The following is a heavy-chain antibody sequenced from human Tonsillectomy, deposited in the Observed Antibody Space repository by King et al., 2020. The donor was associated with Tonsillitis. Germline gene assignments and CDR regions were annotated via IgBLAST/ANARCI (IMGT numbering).Heavy chain of an antibody. D-gene: IGHD5/OR15-5a*01. Sequence: QLQESGPGLMKPSQTLSLTCTVSGGSISRGNYYWSWIRQPAGKGLEWIGRIYSSGRTSYNPSLESRVTMSVDTSKNQFSLDMSSVTAADTAVYFCARGVDPSTGGSLFDCWGQGNLVTVSS. J-gene: IGHJ4*02. CDR2: IYSSGRT. CDR1: GGSISRGNYY. V-gene: IGHV4-61*02. CDR3: ARGVDPSTGGSLFDC.